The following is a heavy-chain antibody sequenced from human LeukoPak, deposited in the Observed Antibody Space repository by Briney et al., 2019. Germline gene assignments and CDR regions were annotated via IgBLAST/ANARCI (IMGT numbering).Heavy chain of an antibody. CDR1: GFTLSRNA. D-gene: IGHD6-13*01. CDR2: ISYDGSNK. V-gene: IGHV3-30-3*01. Sequence: PGGSLRLSCAVSGFTLSRNAMTWVRQAPGKGLEWVAVISYDGSNKYYADSVKGRFTISRDNSKNTLYLQMNSLRAEDTAVYYCAREIAAAVWGQGTLVTVSS. J-gene: IGHJ4*02. CDR3: AREIAAAV.